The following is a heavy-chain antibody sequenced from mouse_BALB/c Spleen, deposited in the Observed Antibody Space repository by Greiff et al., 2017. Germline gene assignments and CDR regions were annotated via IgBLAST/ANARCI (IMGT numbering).Heavy chain of an antibody. CDR2: ISTYYGDA. J-gene: IGHJ1*01. V-gene: IGHV1S137*01. CDR3: ARKGPKRYFDV. CDR1: GYTFTDYA. D-gene: IGHD1-3*01. Sequence: QVQLKESGAELVRPGVSVKISCKGSGYTFTDYAMHWVKQSHAKSLEWIGVISTYYGDASYNQKFKGKATMTVDKSSSTAYMELARLTSEDSAIYYCARKGPKRYFDVWGAGTTVTVSS.